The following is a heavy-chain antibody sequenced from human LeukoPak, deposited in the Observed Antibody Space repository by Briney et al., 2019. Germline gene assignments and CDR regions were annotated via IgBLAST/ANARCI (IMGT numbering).Heavy chain of an antibody. V-gene: IGHV1-2*02. Sequence: ASVKVSCKASGYTFIGYYIHWVRQAPRQGLEWMGWINTNSGGTNYAQKFQGRVTMTRDTSISTAYMELTSLRSDDTAVYYCARDAETGCPDYWGQGTLVTVSS. CDR1: GYTFIGYY. CDR2: INTNSGGT. D-gene: IGHD2-2*01. J-gene: IGHJ4*02. CDR3: ARDAETGCPDY.